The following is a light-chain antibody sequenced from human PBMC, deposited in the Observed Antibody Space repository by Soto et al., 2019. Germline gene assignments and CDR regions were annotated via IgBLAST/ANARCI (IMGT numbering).Light chain of an antibody. Sequence: DIQMTQSPSAMSASVGDRVTITCRASQGINNYLVWFQQKPGKVPKRLISAASGLEAGVPSRFSGSGFGTEFTLTISSLQPEDFATYYCQQFDDYPFTFGPGTKVDIK. V-gene: IGKV1-17*03. CDR3: QQFDDYPFT. CDR1: QGINNY. J-gene: IGKJ3*01. CDR2: AAS.